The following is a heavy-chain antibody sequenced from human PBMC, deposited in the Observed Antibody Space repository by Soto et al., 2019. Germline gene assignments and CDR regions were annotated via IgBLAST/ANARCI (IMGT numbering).Heavy chain of an antibody. J-gene: IGHJ5*02. V-gene: IGHV1-18*01. D-gene: IGHD4-17*01. Sequence: GASVKVSCTASGYTFTSYGISWVRQAPGQGLEWMGWISAYNGNTNYAQKLQGRVTMTTDTSTSTAYMELRSLRSDDTAVYYCARVMIDYGDYYWFDPWGQGTLVTVSS. CDR2: ISAYNGNT. CDR1: GYTFTSYG. CDR3: ARVMIDYGDYYWFDP.